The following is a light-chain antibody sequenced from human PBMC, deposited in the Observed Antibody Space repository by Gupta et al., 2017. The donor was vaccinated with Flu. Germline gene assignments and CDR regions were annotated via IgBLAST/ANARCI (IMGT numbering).Light chain of an antibody. CDR3: QQSYGIPPYT. CDR1: QSIARY. Sequence: SSLSASVGDRVTITCRASQSIARYLNWYQQKTGKDPKVLIDAASSLQSGVPSRFSGSGSGTDFTLSISSLQPEDFATYYCQQSYGIPPYTFGQGTKLQIK. V-gene: IGKV1-39*01. CDR2: AAS. J-gene: IGKJ2*01.